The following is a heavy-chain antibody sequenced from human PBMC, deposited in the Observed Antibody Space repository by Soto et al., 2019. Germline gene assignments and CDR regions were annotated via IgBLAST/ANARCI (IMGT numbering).Heavy chain of an antibody. CDR3: ARWGTTGGLDV. CDR1: GFTFRSYV. D-gene: IGHD3-16*01. J-gene: IGHJ4*02. V-gene: IGHV3-33*05. CDR2: TSYDGSNN. Sequence: QVQLVESGGGVVQPGTSLRLSCVGSGFTFRSYVRHWVRQAPGKGLEWVALTSYDGSNNFYGDSVKGRFTISRHNSRNTVELQMASLTFADTALYYCARWGTTGGLDVWGQGTLVSVSS.